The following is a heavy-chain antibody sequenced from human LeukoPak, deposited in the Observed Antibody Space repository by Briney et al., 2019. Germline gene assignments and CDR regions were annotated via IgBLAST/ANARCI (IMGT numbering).Heavy chain of an antibody. CDR2: INAGNANT. Sequence: ASVKVSCKTSGYTFSSYAIHWARQAPGHRLEWMGWINAGNANTKYSQKFQGRATITRDTSASTAYMELSSLRSEDTAVYYCARGYCSSTSCQYYFDYWGQGTLVTVSS. J-gene: IGHJ4*02. D-gene: IGHD2-2*01. CDR3: ARGYCSSTSCQYYFDY. CDR1: GYTFSSYA. V-gene: IGHV1-3*01.